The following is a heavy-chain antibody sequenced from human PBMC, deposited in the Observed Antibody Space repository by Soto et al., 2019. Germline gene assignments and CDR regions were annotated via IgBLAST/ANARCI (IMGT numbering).Heavy chain of an antibody. D-gene: IGHD4-17*01. CDR3: ARMPGFKSQLRAPKKVGDYYYYYMDV. CDR2: INHSGST. V-gene: IGHV4-34*01. J-gene: IGHJ6*03. CDR1: GGSFSGYY. Sequence: SETLSLTCAVYGGSFSGYYWSWIRQPPGKGLEWIGEINHSGSTNYNPSPKSRVTISVDTSKNQFSLKLSSVTAADTAVYYCARMPGFKSQLRAPKKVGDYYYYYMDVWGKGTTVTVSS.